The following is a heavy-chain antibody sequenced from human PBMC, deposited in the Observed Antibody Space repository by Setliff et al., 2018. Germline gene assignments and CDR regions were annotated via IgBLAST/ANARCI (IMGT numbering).Heavy chain of an antibody. J-gene: IGHJ4*02. V-gene: IGHV1-3*04. CDR1: GYTFTSSG. CDR3: AGGSRGFDY. Sequence: GASVKVSCKASGYTFTSSGISWVRQAPGQRLEWMGFIYTDNGNTKYSKNFQDRVAITRDTSASTAYMELSSLTSEDTAVYFCAGGSRGFDYWGQGALVTVSS. CDR2: IYTDNGNT.